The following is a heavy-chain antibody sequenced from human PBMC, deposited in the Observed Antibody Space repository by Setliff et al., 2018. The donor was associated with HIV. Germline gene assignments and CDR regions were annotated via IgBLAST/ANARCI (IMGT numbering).Heavy chain of an antibody. CDR1: GFTFSNYA. Sequence: GGSLRLSCAASGFTFSNYAMSWVRQASGKGLQWVSAISGSGGSTYYADYADSVRGRFTISRDNSKNTLYLQMNNLRAEDTAVYYCAKHAPQYYYYYYMDVWGKGTTVTVSS. J-gene: IGHJ6*03. V-gene: IGHV3-23*01. CDR2: ISGSGGST. D-gene: IGHD2-2*01. CDR3: AKHAPQYYYYYYMDV.